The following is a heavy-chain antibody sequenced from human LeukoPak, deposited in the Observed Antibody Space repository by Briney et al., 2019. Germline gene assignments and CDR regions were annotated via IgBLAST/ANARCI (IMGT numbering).Heavy chain of an antibody. CDR2: INAGNGNT. J-gene: IGHJ5*02. D-gene: IGHD2-15*01. Sequence: ASVKVSCKASGYTFTSYAMHWVRQAPGQRLEWMGWINAGNGNTKYSQKFQGRVTITRDTSASTAYMELSSLRSEDTAVYYCARDSRAVVVADNNWFDPWGQGTLVTVSS. CDR1: GYTFTSYA. V-gene: IGHV1-3*01. CDR3: ARDSRAVVVADNNWFDP.